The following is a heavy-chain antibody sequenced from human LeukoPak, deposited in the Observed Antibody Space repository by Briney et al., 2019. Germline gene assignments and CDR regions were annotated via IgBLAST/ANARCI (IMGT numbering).Heavy chain of an antibody. J-gene: IGHJ6*03. CDR3: AKGQPPTRYFDWPISNYYYMDV. Sequence: PGGSLRLSCAASGFTFSSYSMNWVRQAPGKGLEWASYIRSSSRTIYYADSVKGRFTISRDNSKNSLYLQMNSLRAEDTALYYCAKGQPPTRYFDWPISNYYYMDVWGKGTTVTVSS. CDR1: GFTFSSYS. D-gene: IGHD3-9*01. CDR2: IRSSSRTI. V-gene: IGHV3-48*04.